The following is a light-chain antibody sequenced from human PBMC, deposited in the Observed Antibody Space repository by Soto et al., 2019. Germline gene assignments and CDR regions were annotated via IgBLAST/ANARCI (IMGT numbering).Light chain of an antibody. CDR1: SSDVGSYNF. J-gene: IGLJ2*01. Sequence: SALTQPASVSGSPGQSITISCTGTSSDVGSYNFVSWYQQHPGKAPKFIIYEVSKRPSGVSNRFSGSKSGTTASLTISGLQAEDEADYYCCSYVDSTSVIFGGGTKLTVL. CDR3: CSYVDSTSVI. CDR2: EVS. V-gene: IGLV2-23*02.